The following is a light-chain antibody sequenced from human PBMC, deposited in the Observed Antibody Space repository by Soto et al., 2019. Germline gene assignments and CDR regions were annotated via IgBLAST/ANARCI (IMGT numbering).Light chain of an antibody. J-gene: IGKJ5*01. V-gene: IGKV3-15*01. CDR2: VAS. CDR3: QQFNNCPHT. CDR1: QSVNQK. Sequence: EIVLTQSPATLSVSPGERSTLSCRASQSVNQKLGWYQQKPGQAPRLLIYVASYRATGIPARFSGSGSGTEYTLTISNLQAEDFAVYYCQQFNNCPHTFGHGTRLEIK.